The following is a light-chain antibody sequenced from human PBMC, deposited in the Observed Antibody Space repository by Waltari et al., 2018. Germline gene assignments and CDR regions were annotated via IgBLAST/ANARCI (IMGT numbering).Light chain of an antibody. CDR3: HQYNDWLA. CDR2: GAS. V-gene: IGKV3-15*01. CDR1: QSVNSN. J-gene: IGKJ1*01. Sequence: ETVMTQSPATLSVSPGERATLSCRASQSVNSNLAWYQQKPGQAPRLLIYGASTRATAVPARFSGSGSGTEFTLTISSLQSEDFAVYFCHQYNDWLAFGQGTKVEIK.